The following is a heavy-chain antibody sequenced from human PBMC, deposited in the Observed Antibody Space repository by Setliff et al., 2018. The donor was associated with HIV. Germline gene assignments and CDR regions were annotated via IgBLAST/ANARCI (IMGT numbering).Heavy chain of an antibody. J-gene: IGHJ4*02. Sequence: SETLSLTCAVYGGSFTTYYWSWIRQPPGKGLEWTGEINHSGSTNFNPSLKSRVTISVDTSKNQFSLKLSSVTAADTAVYYCARGGLTAAGTLLLVGYFDYWGQGTLVTVSS. CDR2: INHSGST. D-gene: IGHD6-13*01. CDR1: GGSFTTYY. CDR3: ARGGLTAAGTLLLVGYFDY. V-gene: IGHV4-34*01.